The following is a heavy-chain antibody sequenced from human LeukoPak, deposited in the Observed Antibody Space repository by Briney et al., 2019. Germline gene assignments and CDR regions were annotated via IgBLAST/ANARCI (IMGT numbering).Heavy chain of an antibody. Sequence: GGSLRLSCAASGFTFGDYAMHWVRGAPGEGLEWVSGISWNSDIIGYADSVKGRFTISRDNAKNSLYVQMNSLRAEDTALYYCATSTTVGRVLDYWGQGTLVTVSS. V-gene: IGHV3-9*01. CDR1: GFTFGDYA. CDR3: ATSTTVGRVLDY. CDR2: ISWNSDII. D-gene: IGHD1/OR15-1a*01. J-gene: IGHJ4*02.